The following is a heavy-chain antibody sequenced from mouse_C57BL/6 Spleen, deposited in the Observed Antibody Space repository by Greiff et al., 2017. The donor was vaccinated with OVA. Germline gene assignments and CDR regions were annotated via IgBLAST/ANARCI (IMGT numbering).Heavy chain of an antibody. CDR2: IYPGDGDT. CDR1: GYAFSSSW. Sequence: VQLQQSGPELVKPGASVKISCKASGYAFSSSWMNWVKQRPGKGLEWIGRIYPGDGDTNYNGKFKGKATLTADKSSSTAYMQLSSLTSEDSAVYFCARSDDYAFDYWGQGTTLTVSS. CDR3: ARSDDYAFDY. V-gene: IGHV1-82*01. D-gene: IGHD2-4*01. J-gene: IGHJ2*01.